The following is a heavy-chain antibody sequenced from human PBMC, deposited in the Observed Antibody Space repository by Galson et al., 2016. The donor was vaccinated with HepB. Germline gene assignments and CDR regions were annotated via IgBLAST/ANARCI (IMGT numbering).Heavy chain of an antibody. V-gene: IGHV2-5*02. CDR1: GFSLSTSGEG. Sequence: PALVKPPQTLTLTCTFSGFSLSTSGEGVGWIRQPPGKALEWLALIYWDEDKRYSPSLKSRLTITKDTSKNQVVLTMTNMDPVDTATYFCAHSVAQQCGDGCYSISGWFDPWGQGTLVTVSS. J-gene: IGHJ5*02. D-gene: IGHD2-21*01. CDR2: IYWDEDK. CDR3: AHSVAQQCGDGCYSISGWFDP.